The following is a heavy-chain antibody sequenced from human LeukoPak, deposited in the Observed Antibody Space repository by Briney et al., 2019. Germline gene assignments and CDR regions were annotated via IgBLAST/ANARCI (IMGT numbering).Heavy chain of an antibody. J-gene: IGHJ4*02. Sequence: GGSLRLSRAPSGFTFSSYSMSWVRQAPGKGLEWVSSISSSSSYIYYADSVKGRFTISRDNAKNSLYLQMNSLRADDTAVYYCARDPEAAAGIYFRCWGQGTLVTVSS. D-gene: IGHD6-13*01. CDR2: ISSSSSYI. V-gene: IGHV3-21*01. CDR1: GFTFSSYS. CDR3: ARDPEAAAGIYFRC.